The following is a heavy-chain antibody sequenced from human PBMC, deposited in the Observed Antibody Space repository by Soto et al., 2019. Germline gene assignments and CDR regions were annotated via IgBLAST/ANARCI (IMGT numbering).Heavy chain of an antibody. V-gene: IGHV3-23*01. CDR2: ISGSCGST. J-gene: IGHJ4*02. CDR3: AKEAYYYDSRGSMSNYYFDY. Sequence: GGSLRLSCAVSGMTVRGKTYITWFRQAPGKGLEWFSAISGSCGSTYYADSVKGRFNISRDNSKNTLYLQMNSMRADETAVYYCAKEAYYYDSRGSMSNYYFDYWGQGTLVTVSS. CDR1: GMTVRGKTY. D-gene: IGHD3-22*01.